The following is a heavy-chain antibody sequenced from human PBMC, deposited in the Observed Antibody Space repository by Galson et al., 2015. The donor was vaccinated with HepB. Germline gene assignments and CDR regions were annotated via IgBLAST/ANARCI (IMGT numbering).Heavy chain of an antibody. D-gene: IGHD6-19*01. Sequence: SVKVSCKASGYTFTSYAMHWVRQAPGQRLEWMGWINAGNGNTKYSQKFQGRVTITRDTSASTAYMELSSLRSEDTAVYYCARERDSYRWLVPPGYWGQGTLVTVSS. CDR1: GYTFTSYA. CDR2: INAGNGNT. CDR3: ARERDSYRWLVPPGY. V-gene: IGHV1-3*01. J-gene: IGHJ4*02.